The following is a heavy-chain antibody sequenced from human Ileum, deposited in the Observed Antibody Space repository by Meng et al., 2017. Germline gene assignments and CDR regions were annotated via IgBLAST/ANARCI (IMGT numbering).Heavy chain of an antibody. D-gene: IGHD1-26*01. J-gene: IGHJ4*02. V-gene: IGHV7-4-1*02. CDR2: INTNTGNP. Sequence: VRLWPSGAEVKRPGSSVKVPCKTSGGTFNTYAISWVRQAPGQGLEWMGWINTNTGNPTYAQGFTGRFVFSLDTSVNTAHLQISTLTAEDTAVYYCATSGGGFDYWGQGALVTVSS. CDR1: GGTFNTYA. CDR3: ATSGGGFDY.